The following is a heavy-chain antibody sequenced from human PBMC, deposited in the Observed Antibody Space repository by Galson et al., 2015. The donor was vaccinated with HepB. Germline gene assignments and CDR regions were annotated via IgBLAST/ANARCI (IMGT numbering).Heavy chain of an antibody. D-gene: IGHD3-22*01. CDR1: GYTFTSYG. CDR2: ISAYNGNT. V-gene: IGHV1-18*01. Sequence: SCKASGYTFTSYGISWVRQAPGQGLEWMGWISAYNGNTNYAQKLQGRVTMTTDTSTSTAYMELRSLRSDDTAVYYCARDGPKYYYDSSGYSPLNAFDIWGQGTMVTVSS. CDR3: ARDGPKYYYDSSGYSPLNAFDI. J-gene: IGHJ3*02.